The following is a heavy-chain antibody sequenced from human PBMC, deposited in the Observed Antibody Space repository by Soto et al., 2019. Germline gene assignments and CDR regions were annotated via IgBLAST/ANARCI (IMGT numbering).Heavy chain of an antibody. CDR2: IRSKANSYAT. Sequence: EVQLVESGGGLVQPGGSLKLSCAASGFTFSGSAMHWVRQASGKGLEWVGRIRSKANSYATAYAVSVKGRFTISRDDSRNTAYLQMNGLKTEDPAVYYCARGVYDFWSGHPKGLDYWGQGTVATVSS. CDR3: ARGVYDFWSGHPKGLDY. V-gene: IGHV3-73*02. J-gene: IGHJ4*02. CDR1: GFTFSGSA. D-gene: IGHD3-3*01.